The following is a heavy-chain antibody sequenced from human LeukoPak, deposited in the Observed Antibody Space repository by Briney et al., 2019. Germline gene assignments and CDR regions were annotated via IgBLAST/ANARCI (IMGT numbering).Heavy chain of an antibody. D-gene: IGHD3-3*01. CDR3: ARASIFGVVFYYMDV. V-gene: IGHV1-69*05. CDR2: IVPAFRSA. CDR1: GGTFSSYA. Sequence: SVKVSCKASGGTFSSYAISWVRQAPGQGLEWMGGIVPAFRSANYARTFQGRVAITTDESTKTAYLELSSLISEDTAVYYCARASIFGVVFYYMDVWGNGTSVTVSS. J-gene: IGHJ6*03.